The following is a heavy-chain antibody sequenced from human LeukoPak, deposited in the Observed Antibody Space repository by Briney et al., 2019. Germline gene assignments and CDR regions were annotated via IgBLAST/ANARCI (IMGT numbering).Heavy chain of an antibody. CDR3: ASVPDYGDYVPFDY. Sequence: GGSLRLSCAASGFTFSSYAMSWVRQAPGKGLEWVSAISGSGGSTYYADSVKGRFTISRDNAKNSLYLQMNSLRAEDTAVYYCASVPDYGDYVPFDYWGQGTLVTVSS. D-gene: IGHD4-17*01. CDR1: GFTFSSYA. J-gene: IGHJ4*02. CDR2: ISGSGGST. V-gene: IGHV3-23*01.